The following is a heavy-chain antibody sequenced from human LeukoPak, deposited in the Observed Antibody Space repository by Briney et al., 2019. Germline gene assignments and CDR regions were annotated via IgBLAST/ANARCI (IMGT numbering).Heavy chain of an antibody. CDR2: NNPNSGGT. CDR3: ARDLVYYDSSGYPDY. J-gene: IGHJ4*02. CDR1: GYTFTGYY. Sequence: ASVKVSCKASGYTFTGYYMHWVRQAPGQGLEWMGWNNPNSGGTNYAQKFQGRVTMTRDTSISTAYMELSRLGSDDTAVYYCARDLVYYDSSGYPDYWGQGTLVTVSS. V-gene: IGHV1-2*02. D-gene: IGHD3-22*01.